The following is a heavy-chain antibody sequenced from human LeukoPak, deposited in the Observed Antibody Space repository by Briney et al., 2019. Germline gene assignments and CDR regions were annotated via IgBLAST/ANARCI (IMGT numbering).Heavy chain of an antibody. CDR2: INGAGDST. Sequence: GGSLRLSCAASGYTFSSHGLTWVRQAPGKGLEWVSTINGAGDSTYYAETVKGRFTISRDSSKNTVYLQMNSLRVEDTAVYYCARRHSSGSNWGQGTLVTVSS. J-gene: IGHJ4*02. CDR3: ARRHSSGSN. D-gene: IGHD6-19*01. V-gene: IGHV3-23*01. CDR1: GYTFSSHG.